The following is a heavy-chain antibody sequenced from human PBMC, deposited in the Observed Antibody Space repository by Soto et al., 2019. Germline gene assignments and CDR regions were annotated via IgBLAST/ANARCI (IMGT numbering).Heavy chain of an antibody. CDR3: ASNGGDGWFGEYRGY. CDR1: GGTFSSYT. J-gene: IGHJ4*02. D-gene: IGHD3-10*01. V-gene: IGHV1-69*02. Sequence: QVQLVQSGAEVKKPGSSVKVSCKASGGTFSSYTISWVRQAPGQGLEWMGRIIPILGIANYAQKFQGRVTITKDKSTSTAYMELSSLRSEDKAVYYCASNGGDGWFGEYRGYWGQGTLVTVSS. CDR2: IIPILGIA.